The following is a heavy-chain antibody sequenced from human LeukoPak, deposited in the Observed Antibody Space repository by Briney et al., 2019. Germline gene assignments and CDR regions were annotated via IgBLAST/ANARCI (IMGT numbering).Heavy chain of an antibody. D-gene: IGHD5-18*01. J-gene: IGHJ4*02. V-gene: IGHV3-30*02. CDR1: GFTFSSYG. CDR2: IWYDGSNK. CDR3: AKAYSYGYDY. Sequence: GGSLRLSCVASGFTFSSYGMHWVRQAPGKGLEWVAFIWYDGSNKYYADSVKGRFTISRDNSKNTLSLQMSSLRPDDTTVYYCAKAYSYGYDYWGQGTLVTVSS.